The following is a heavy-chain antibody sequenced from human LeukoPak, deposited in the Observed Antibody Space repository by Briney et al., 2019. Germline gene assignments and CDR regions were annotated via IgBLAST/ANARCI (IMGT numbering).Heavy chain of an antibody. CDR2: IYYSGST. J-gene: IGHJ4*02. CDR3: ARDSADYFDY. Sequence: SETLSLTCTVSGGSISSGGYYWSWIRQHPGKGLEWIGYIYYSGSTYYNPSLKSRVTISVDTSKNQFSLELSSVTAADTAVYYCARDSADYFDYWGQGTLVTVSS. CDR1: GGSISSGGYY. V-gene: IGHV4-31*03.